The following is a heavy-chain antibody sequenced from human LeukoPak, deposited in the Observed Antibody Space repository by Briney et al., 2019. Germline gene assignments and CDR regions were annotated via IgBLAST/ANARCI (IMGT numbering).Heavy chain of an antibody. CDR1: GFTFTTFA. V-gene: IGHV3-23*01. CDR3: AKKRYEDGTSSPGYLDV. D-gene: IGHD1-1*01. Sequence: GGSLRLSCAASGFTFTTFAMNWVRQAPGKGLEWVSVISGSGYTTHYADSMKGRFTISRDNFENMVYLQMNSLRAEDTAVYYCAKKRYEDGTSSPGYLDVWGQGTTVTVSS. CDR2: ISGSGYTT. J-gene: IGHJ6*02.